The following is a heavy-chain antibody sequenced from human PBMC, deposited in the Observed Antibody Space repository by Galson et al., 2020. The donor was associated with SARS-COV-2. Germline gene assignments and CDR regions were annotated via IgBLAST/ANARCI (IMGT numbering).Heavy chain of an antibody. CDR1: GSTFSKYT. D-gene: IGHD1-26*01. CDR3: TRREGAHQVGFDG. J-gene: IGHJ3*01. Sequence: GGSLRLSCAASGSTFSKYTMNWVRPAPGKGLEWVASISSSSTYINYADSVNGRFTLSRDNAKNSLYLQMSSLRDKDTAVYYCTRREGAHQVGFDGWGEETWVTVSS. V-gene: IGHV3-21*01. CDR2: ISSSSTYI.